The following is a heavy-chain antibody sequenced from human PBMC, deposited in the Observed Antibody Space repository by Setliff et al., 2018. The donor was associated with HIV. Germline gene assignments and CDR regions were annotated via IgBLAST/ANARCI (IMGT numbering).Heavy chain of an antibody. CDR1: GGTFSLYA. D-gene: IGHD3-10*01. J-gene: IGHJ4*02. Sequence: GASVKVSCKASGGTFSLYAINWVRQAPGQGLEWMGGIIPIFNTANYAQNFQGRVTITTDESTSTAYMDLSSLRSEDTAVYYCARGDYYGSGNYPPPYYFDYWGQGTLVTVSS. CDR3: ARGDYYGSGNYPPPYYFDY. V-gene: IGHV1-69*05. CDR2: IIPIFNTA.